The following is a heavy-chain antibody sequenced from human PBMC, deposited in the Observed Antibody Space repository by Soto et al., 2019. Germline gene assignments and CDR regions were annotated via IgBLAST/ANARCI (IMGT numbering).Heavy chain of an antibody. CDR1: GGSINRSSYY. D-gene: IGHD1-7*01. CDR2: IYYSGTT. CDR3: ARHFGRELQPDY. J-gene: IGHJ4*02. Sequence: QLQLRESGPGLAKPSETLSVICSVSGGSINRSSYYWTWIRQPPGKGLEWIATIYYSGTTYYNPSLKSRVTISVDMSKNQLSLNLTSLIAADTAVYYCARHFGRELQPDYWGQGTRVIVSS. V-gene: IGHV4-39*01.